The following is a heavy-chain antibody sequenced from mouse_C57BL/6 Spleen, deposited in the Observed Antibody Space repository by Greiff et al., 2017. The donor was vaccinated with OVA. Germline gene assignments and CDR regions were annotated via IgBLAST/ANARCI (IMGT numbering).Heavy chain of an antibody. CDR1: GFTFSDYY. D-gene: IGHD1-1*01. J-gene: IGHJ2*01. Sequence: EVKLVESEGGLVQPGSSMKLSCPASGFTFSDYYMAWVRQVPETGLEWVANINYDGSSTYYLDSLKSRFILSRDNAKNILYLQMSSLKAEDTATYYCARSTTVVAPYYFDYWGQGNTLTVSS. V-gene: IGHV5-16*01. CDR3: ARSTTVVAPYYFDY. CDR2: INYDGSST.